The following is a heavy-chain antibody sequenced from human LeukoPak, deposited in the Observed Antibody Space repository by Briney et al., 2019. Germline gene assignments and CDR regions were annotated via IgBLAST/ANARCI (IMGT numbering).Heavy chain of an antibody. Sequence: SVKVSCKASGGTFSSYAISWVRQAPGQGLEWMGGIIPIFGTANYAQKFQGRVTITADKSTSTAYMELSSLRSEDTAVYYCARDQRSCSGGSCYPGWFDPWGQGTLVTVSS. V-gene: IGHV1-69*06. J-gene: IGHJ5*02. CDR3: ARDQRSCSGGSCYPGWFDP. CDR1: GGTFSSYA. D-gene: IGHD2-15*01. CDR2: IIPIFGTA.